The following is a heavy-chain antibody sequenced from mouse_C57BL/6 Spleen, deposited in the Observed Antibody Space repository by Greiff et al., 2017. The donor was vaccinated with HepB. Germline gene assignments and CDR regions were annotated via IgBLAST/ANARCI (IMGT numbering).Heavy chain of an antibody. V-gene: IGHV1-19*01. D-gene: IGHD2-5*01. CDR1: GYTFTDYY. CDR3: ASATIVTTDAMDY. J-gene: IGHJ4*01. CDR2: INPYNGGT. Sequence: VHVKQSGPVLVKPGASVKMSCKASGYTFTDYYMNWVKQSHGKSLEWIGVINPYNGGTSYNQKFKGKATLTVDKSSSTAYMELNSLTSEDSAVYYCASATIVTTDAMDYWGQGTSVTVSS.